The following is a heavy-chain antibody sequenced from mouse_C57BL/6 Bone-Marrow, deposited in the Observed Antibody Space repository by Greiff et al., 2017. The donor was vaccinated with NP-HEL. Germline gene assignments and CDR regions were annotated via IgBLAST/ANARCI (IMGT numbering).Heavy chain of an antibody. CDR1: GFTFSDYY. Sequence: EVMLVESGGGLVQPGGSLKLSCAASGFTFSDYYMYWVRQTPEKRLEWVAYISNGGGSTYYPDNVKGRFTISRDNAKNTLYLQMSRLKSEDTAMYYCARQGFAYWGQGTLVTVSA. CDR2: ISNGGGST. CDR3: ARQGFAY. V-gene: IGHV5-12*01. J-gene: IGHJ3*01.